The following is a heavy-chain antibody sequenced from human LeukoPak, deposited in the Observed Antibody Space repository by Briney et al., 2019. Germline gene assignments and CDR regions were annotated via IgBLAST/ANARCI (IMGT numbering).Heavy chain of an antibody. CDR3: AIETSQKGAHYMDV. V-gene: IGHV4-59*01. CDR1: GGSISSYY. CDR2: IYYSGYT. D-gene: IGHD3-16*01. Sequence: SETLSLTGTVSGGSISSYYWSWIRQPPGKGLKWIGNIYYSGYTTNSPSLRSRVTISVDTSKNQFSLKLSSVTAADTAVYYCAIETSQKGAHYMDVWGKGTTITISS. J-gene: IGHJ6*03.